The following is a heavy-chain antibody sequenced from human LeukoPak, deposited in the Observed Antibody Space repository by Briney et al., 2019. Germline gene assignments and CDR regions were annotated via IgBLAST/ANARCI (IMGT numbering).Heavy chain of an antibody. CDR3: ARQYGSWYTFYFQH. CDR1: GGSISSSSYY. J-gene: IGHJ1*01. D-gene: IGHD6-13*01. CDR2: IHYSGST. Sequence: KPSETLSLTCTVSGGSISSSSYYWGWIRQPPGKGLEWIGSIHYSGSTYYNPSLKSRVTISVDTSKNQFSLKLSSVTAADTAVYYCARQYGSWYTFYFQHWGQGTLVTVSS. V-gene: IGHV4-39*01.